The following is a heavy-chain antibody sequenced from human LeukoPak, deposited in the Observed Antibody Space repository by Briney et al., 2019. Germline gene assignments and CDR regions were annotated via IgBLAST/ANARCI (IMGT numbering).Heavy chain of an antibody. CDR2: IRYDGSNK. V-gene: IGHV3-30*02. Sequence: PGGSLRLSCAASGFTLSSYGMHWVRQAPGKGLEWVAFIRYDGSNKYYADSVKGRFTISRDNSKNTLYLQMNSLRAEDTAVYYCARSGSYYQVYYMDVWGKGTTVTISS. J-gene: IGHJ6*03. CDR3: ARSGSYYQVYYMDV. CDR1: GFTLSSYG. D-gene: IGHD3-10*01.